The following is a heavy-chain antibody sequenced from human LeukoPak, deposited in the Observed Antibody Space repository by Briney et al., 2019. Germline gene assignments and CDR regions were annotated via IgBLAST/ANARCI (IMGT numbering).Heavy chain of an antibody. CDR3: ARDPYGDYFQIREGAFDI. J-gene: IGHJ3*02. Sequence: GASVKVSCKASGYTFTSYDISWVRQAPGQGLEWMGGIIPIFGTANYAQKFQGRVTITTDESTSTAYMELSSLRSEDTAVYYCARDPYGDYFQIREGAFDIWGQGTMVTVSS. D-gene: IGHD4-17*01. CDR1: GYTFTSYD. CDR2: IIPIFGTA. V-gene: IGHV1-69*05.